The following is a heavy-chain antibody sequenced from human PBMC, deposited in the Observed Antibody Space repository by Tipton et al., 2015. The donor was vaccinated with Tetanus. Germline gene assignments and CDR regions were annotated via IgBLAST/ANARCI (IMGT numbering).Heavy chain of an antibody. CDR2: IYASGTT. J-gene: IGHJ6*02. CDR1: GGSITRGAYS. D-gene: IGHD5-24*01. V-gene: IGHV4-30-2*01. Sequence: TLSLTCALSGGSITRGAYSWSWIRQPPGKGLEWIGYIYASGTTYSNPPLKSRVTISVGETKGQFPMNLTSVTAADTAVYYCARYNSYFYAMDVWGQGTTVTVS. CDR3: ARYNSYFYAMDV.